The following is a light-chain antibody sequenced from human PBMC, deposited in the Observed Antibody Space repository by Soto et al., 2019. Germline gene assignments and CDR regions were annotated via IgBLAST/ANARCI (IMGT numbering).Light chain of an antibody. CDR1: QSVSRN. V-gene: IGKV3D-15*01. J-gene: IGKJ1*01. CDR3: QQYDSYWT. CDR2: GAS. Sequence: EIVMTQSPATLSVSPGERATLSCRASQSVSRNLAWYQQKPGQAPRLLIYGASTRATGIPARFSGSGSGTDFTLTISGLQPDDFATYYCQQYDSYWTFGQGTKVDIK.